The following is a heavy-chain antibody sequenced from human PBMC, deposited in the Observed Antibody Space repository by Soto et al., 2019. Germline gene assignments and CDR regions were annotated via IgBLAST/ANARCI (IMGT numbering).Heavy chain of an antibody. D-gene: IGHD5-12*01. V-gene: IGHV4-38-2*01. Sequence: PSETLSLTCAVSGYSISSGYYWGWIRQPPGKGLEWIGSIYHSGSTNYNPSLKSRVTISVDTSKNQFSLKLSSVTAADTAVYYYARVKATLYRHYYFDYWGQGTPVTVSS. CDR1: GYSISSGYY. CDR3: ARVKATLYRHYYFDY. J-gene: IGHJ4*02. CDR2: IYHSGST.